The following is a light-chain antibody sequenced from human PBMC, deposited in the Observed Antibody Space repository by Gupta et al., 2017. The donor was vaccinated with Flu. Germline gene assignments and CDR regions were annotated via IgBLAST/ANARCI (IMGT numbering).Light chain of an antibody. CDR1: SSDVGAYNY. J-gene: IGLJ2*01. V-gene: IGLV2-14*01. Sequence: QSALTQPASVSGSPGQSITFSCTGTSSDVGAYNYVSWYQQHPGKAHKLIIYEVSNRPSGVSHRFSGSKSGNTASLTISGLQAEDEADYYCSSYTSTFTLVVFGGGTKLTVL. CDR3: SSYTSTFTLVV. CDR2: EVS.